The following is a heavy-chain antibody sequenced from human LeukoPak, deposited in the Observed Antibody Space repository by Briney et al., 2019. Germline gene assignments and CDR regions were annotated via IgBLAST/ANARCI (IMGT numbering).Heavy chain of an antibody. CDR2: IYYSGST. Sequence: SETLSLTCTVSGGSISSSSYYWGWIRQPPGKGLEWIGSIYYSGSTNYNPSLKSRVTISVDTSKNQFSLKLSSVTAADTAVYYCARHRRQGGGGTNWFDPWGQGTLVTVSS. D-gene: IGHD2-15*01. V-gene: IGHV4-39*01. CDR3: ARHRRQGGGGTNWFDP. CDR1: GGSISSSSYY. J-gene: IGHJ5*02.